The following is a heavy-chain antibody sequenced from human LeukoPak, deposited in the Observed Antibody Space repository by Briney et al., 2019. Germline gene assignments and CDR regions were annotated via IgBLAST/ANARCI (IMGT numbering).Heavy chain of an antibody. J-gene: IGHJ5*02. CDR3: AREEVLKTARLGWFDP. Sequence: ASVKVSCKASGGTFSSYAISWVRQAPGQGLEWMGRIIPIFGIANYAQKFQGRVTITADKSTSTAYMELSSLRSEDTAAYYCAREEVLKTARLGWFDPWGQGTLVTVSS. D-gene: IGHD3-9*01. V-gene: IGHV1-69*04. CDR2: IIPIFGIA. CDR1: GGTFSSYA.